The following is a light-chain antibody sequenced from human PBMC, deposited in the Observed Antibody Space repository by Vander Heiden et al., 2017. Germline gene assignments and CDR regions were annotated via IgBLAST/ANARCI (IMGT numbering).Light chain of an antibody. Sequence: QSALTQPPSASGSPGQSVTISCTGTSSDVGDFNYVSWYQQHPGKVPKRMIYEVNKRPSGVPDRFSGSKSGNTAPLTVSGLQAEDEADYYCSSYAGSSYFGVLFGGGTELTVL. CDR1: SSDVGDFNY. CDR3: SSYAGSSYFGVL. V-gene: IGLV2-8*01. J-gene: IGLJ2*01. CDR2: EVN.